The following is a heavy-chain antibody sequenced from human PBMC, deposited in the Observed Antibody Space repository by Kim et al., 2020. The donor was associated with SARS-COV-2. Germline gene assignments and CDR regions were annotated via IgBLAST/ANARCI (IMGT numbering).Heavy chain of an antibody. Sequence: SSNGGSTYYADSVKGRFTISRDNSKNTLYLQMSSLRAEDTAVYYCVKARGGFPWGQGTLVTVSS. V-gene: IGHV3-64D*06. J-gene: IGHJ5*02. CDR3: VKARGGFP. CDR2: SSNGGST. D-gene: IGHD5-12*01.